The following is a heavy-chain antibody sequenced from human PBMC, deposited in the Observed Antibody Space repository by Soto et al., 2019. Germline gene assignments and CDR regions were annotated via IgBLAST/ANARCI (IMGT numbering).Heavy chain of an antibody. CDR2: ISSDGSAE. V-gene: IGHV3-30*18. Sequence: AERSLRRSCAAAGRSLSGNGMNCVSQAPGRNLERSPMISSDGSAELYEDSVKGRFTMSSDKSKCTVYLQMASRRTEDKAIYYCAKSLGFCTTGTCSSHVYYVIGVCRPGTTV. CDR3: AKSLGFCTTGTCSSHVYYVIGV. D-gene: IGHD2-8*01. J-gene: IGHJ6*02. CDR1: GRSLSGNG.